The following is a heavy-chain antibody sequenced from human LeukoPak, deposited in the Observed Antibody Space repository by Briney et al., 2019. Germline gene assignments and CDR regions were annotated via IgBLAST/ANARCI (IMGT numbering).Heavy chain of an antibody. CDR3: ARGGQQPWKGFDI. Sequence: GGSLRLSCAASGFTFSSYAMHWVRQAPGKGLEWVAVISYDGSNKYYADSVKGRFTISRDNPKNTLYLQMNSLRAEDTAVYYCARGGQQPWKGFDIWGQGIMVTVSS. CDR2: ISYDGSNK. V-gene: IGHV3-30-3*01. D-gene: IGHD6-13*01. J-gene: IGHJ3*02. CDR1: GFTFSSYA.